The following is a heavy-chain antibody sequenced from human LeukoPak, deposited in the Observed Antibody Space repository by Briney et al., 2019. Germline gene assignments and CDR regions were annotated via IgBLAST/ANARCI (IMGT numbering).Heavy chain of an antibody. CDR1: GFTFSSYG. CDR3: ARDPQYDSTPDY. D-gene: IGHD3-22*01. V-gene: IGHV3-33*01. CDR2: IWYDGSNK. Sequence: PGGSLRLSCAASGFTFSSYGMHWVRQAPGKGLEWVAVIWYDGSNKYYADSVKGRFTISRDNAKNSLYLQMNSLRAEDTAVCYCARDPQYDSTPDYWGQGTLVTVSS. J-gene: IGHJ4*02.